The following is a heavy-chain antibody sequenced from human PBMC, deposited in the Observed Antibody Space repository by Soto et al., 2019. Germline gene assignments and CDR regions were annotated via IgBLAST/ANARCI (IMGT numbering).Heavy chain of an antibody. Sequence: ASVKVSCKASGYTFTSYGISWVRQAPGQGLEWMGWISAYNGNTNYAQKPQGRVTMTTDTSTSTAYMELRSLRSDDTAVYYCARDGAAAGTYYYYGMDVWGQGTTVTVSS. V-gene: IGHV1-18*01. D-gene: IGHD6-13*01. CDR3: ARDGAAAGTYYYYGMDV. CDR2: ISAYNGNT. CDR1: GYTFTSYG. J-gene: IGHJ6*02.